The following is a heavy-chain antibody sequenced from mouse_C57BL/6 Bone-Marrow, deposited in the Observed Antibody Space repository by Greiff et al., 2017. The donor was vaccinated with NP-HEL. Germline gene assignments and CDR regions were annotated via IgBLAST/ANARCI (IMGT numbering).Heavy chain of an antibody. CDR2: ISYDGSN. D-gene: IGHD2-3*01. V-gene: IGHV3-6*01. J-gene: IGHJ2*01. Sequence: DVQLQESGPGLVKPSQSLSLTCSVTGYSITSGYYWNWIRQFPGNKLEWMGYISYDGSNNYNPSLKNRISITRDTSKNQFFLKLNSVTTEDTATYYCARGGWLPYSHFDYWGQGTTLTVSS. CDR1: GYSITSGYY. CDR3: ARGGWLPYSHFDY.